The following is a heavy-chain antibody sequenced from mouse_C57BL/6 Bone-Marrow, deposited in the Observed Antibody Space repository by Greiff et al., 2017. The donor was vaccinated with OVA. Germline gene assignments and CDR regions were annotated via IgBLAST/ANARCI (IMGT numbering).Heavy chain of an antibody. J-gene: IGHJ2*01. Sequence: EVQLQESGAELARPGASVKMSCKTSGYTFTSYWMHWVKQRPGQGLEWIGAIYPGNSDTSYNQKFKGKAKLTAVTSASTAYMELSSLTNEDSAVYYCDLYYYGSRNYFDYWGQGTTLTVSS. V-gene: IGHV1-5*01. CDR3: DLYYYGSRNYFDY. D-gene: IGHD1-1*01. CDR2: IYPGNSDT. CDR1: GYTFTSYW.